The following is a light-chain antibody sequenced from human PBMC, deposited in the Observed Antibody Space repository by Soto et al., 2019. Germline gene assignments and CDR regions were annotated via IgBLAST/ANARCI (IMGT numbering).Light chain of an antibody. V-gene: IGKV1-39*01. CDR2: AAS. J-gene: IGKJ1*01. CDR1: QNTRGY. CDR3: QQSYSIPWR. Sequence: IQLSQKPYSLSAYVRDRVTVTCRASQNTRGYLNWYQQKPGKAPKLLIYAASSLQSGIPSRFSGSGSDTDFTLSISSLQPEDFATDYCQQSYSIPWRLGQGTKVDI.